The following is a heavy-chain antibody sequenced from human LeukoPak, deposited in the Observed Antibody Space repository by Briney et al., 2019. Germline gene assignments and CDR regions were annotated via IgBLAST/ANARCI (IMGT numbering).Heavy chain of an antibody. D-gene: IGHD2-15*01. Sequence: SETLSLTCTVSGGSISSYYWSWIRQHPGKGLEWIGYIYYSGSTYYNPSLKSRVTISVDTSKNQFSLKLSSVTAADTAVYYCARTGVVHAFDIWGQGTMITVSS. CDR3: ARTGVVHAFDI. J-gene: IGHJ3*02. V-gene: IGHV4-59*06. CDR2: IYYSGST. CDR1: GGSISSYY.